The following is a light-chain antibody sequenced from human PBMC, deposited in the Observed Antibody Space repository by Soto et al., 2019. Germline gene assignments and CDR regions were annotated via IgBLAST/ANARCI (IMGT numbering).Light chain of an antibody. V-gene: IGKV3-15*01. CDR3: LQYYGWPKT. CDR1: QSVDNK. Sequence: ERVMTQSPAALSVSLGERATLSCRASQSVDNKLAWYQFKPGQAPRLLIYGASTRATGVPTRFSGSGSGTECTLTIGSLQSEDCAVYYCLQYYGWPKTFGQGTEVEIK. J-gene: IGKJ1*01. CDR2: GAS.